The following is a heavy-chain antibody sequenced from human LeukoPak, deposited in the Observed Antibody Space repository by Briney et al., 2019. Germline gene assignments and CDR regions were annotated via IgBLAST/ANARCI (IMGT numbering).Heavy chain of an antibody. CDR1: GGSISSGGYY. CDR2: IYYSGST. Sequence: SETLSLTCTVSGGSISSGGYYWSWIRQHPGKGLEWIGYIYYSGSTYYNPSLKSRVTISVDTSKNQFSLKLSSVTAADTAVYYCARGFIVVVPAATTGYFDYWGQGTLVTVSS. CDR3: ARGFIVVVPAATTGYFDY. V-gene: IGHV4-31*03. J-gene: IGHJ4*02. D-gene: IGHD2-2*01.